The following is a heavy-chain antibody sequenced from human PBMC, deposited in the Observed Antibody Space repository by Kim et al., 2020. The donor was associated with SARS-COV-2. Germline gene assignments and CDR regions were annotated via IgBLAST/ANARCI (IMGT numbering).Heavy chain of an antibody. Sequence: GGSLRLSCAASGFTFSSYAMSWVRQAPGKGLEWVSAISGSGISTYYADSVKGRFTISRDNSKNTLYLQMNSLRAEDTAVYYCADIDFWSGSSIDYWGQGTLVTVSS. D-gene: IGHD3-3*01. CDR3: ADIDFWSGSSIDY. J-gene: IGHJ4*02. CDR2: ISGSGIST. V-gene: IGHV3-23*01. CDR1: GFTFSSYA.